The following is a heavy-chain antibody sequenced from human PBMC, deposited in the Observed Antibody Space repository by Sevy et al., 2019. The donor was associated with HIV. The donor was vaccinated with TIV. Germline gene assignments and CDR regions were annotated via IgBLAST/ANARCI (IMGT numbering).Heavy chain of an antibody. Sequence: PSETLSLTFTVSGGSISNYFWSWIRQPPGKGLEWIGYIYYSGSTNYNPSLKSRVTISVDTSKNQFSLKLSSVTAADTAVYYCARESIGAVGDFDYWGQGTLVTVSS. CDR2: IYYSGST. V-gene: IGHV4-59*01. D-gene: IGHD6-13*01. CDR1: GGSISNYF. J-gene: IGHJ4*02. CDR3: ARESIGAVGDFDY.